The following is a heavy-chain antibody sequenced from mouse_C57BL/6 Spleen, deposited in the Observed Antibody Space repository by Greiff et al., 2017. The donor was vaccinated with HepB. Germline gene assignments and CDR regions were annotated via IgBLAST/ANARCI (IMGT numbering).Heavy chain of an antibody. D-gene: IGHD2-1*01. J-gene: IGHJ2*01. CDR3: ARRGNLDYFDY. V-gene: IGHV1-26*01. CDR1: GYTFTDSY. Sequence: EVQLQQSGPELVKPGASVKISCKASGYTFTDSYMNWVKQSHGKSLEWIGDINPNNGGTSYNQKFKGKATLTVDKSSSTAYMELRSLTSEDSAVYYCARRGNLDYFDYWGQGTTLTVSS. CDR2: INPNNGGT.